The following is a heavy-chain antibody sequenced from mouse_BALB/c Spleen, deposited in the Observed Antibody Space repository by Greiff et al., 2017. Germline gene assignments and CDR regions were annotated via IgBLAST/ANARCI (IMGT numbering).Heavy chain of an antibody. Sequence: VQLQQSGAELVKPGASVKLSCTASGFNIKDSYMHWVKQRPEQGLEWIGRIDPANGNTKYDPKFQGKASITADTSSNTAYLQLSSLTSEDTAVYYCARYGNYAMDYWGQGTSVTVSS. D-gene: IGHD1-1*01. CDR1: GFNIKDSY. V-gene: IGHV14-3*02. CDR3: ARYGNYAMDY. J-gene: IGHJ4*01. CDR2: IDPANGNT.